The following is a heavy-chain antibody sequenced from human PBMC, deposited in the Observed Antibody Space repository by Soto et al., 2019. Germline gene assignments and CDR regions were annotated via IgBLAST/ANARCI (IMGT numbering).Heavy chain of an antibody. CDR3: ARDQISVHLRLGELSATHWFDP. V-gene: IGHV1-46*01. CDR1: NDSLSSHF. CDR2: INPGPNSA. D-gene: IGHD3-16*02. J-gene: IGHJ5*02. Sequence: ASVKVSCKASNDSLSSHFIHWVRQAPGEGLEWMGIINPGPNSASYSKEFQGRLTLTSGMPSRTVYMQLSNLRSDDTAVYYCARDQISVHLRLGELSATHWFDPWGQGTLVTVSS.